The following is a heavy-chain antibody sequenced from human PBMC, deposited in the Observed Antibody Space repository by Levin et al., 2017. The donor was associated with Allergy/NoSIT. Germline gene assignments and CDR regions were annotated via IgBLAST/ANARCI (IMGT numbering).Heavy chain of an antibody. D-gene: IGHD3-22*01. CDR3: AHTKRDFSYYDSSGYYYWFDP. J-gene: IGHJ5*02. CDR1: GFSLSTSGVG. Sequence: SGPTLVKPTQTLTLTCTFSGFSLSTSGVGVGWIRQPPGKALEWLAPIYWNDDKRYSPSLKSRLTITKDTSKNQVVLTMTNMDPVDTATYYCAHTKRDFSYYDSSGYYYWFDPWGQGTLVTVSS. V-gene: IGHV2-5*01. CDR2: IYWNDDK.